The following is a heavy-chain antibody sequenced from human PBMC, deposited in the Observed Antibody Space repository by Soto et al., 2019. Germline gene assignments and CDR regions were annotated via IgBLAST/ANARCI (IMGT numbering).Heavy chain of an antibody. CDR2: ISADSSRT. J-gene: IGHJ4*02. CDR3: ATQDLGGATGTT. V-gene: IGHV3-23*01. CDR1: GFTLSSYA. D-gene: IGHD1-1*01. Sequence: EVRLLESGGGLVQPGGSLRLSCAASGFTLSSYAMGWVRQAPGTGLEWVSLISADSSRTYYVDSVKGRFTISRDNPMRTLYLQMNSLRAEDTALYYCATQDLGGATGTTWGQGTLVTVSS.